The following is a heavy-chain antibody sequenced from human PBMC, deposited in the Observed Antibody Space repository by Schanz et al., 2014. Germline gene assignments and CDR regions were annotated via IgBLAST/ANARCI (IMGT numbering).Heavy chain of an antibody. CDR3: VRVPSRDVSFDL. V-gene: IGHV1-18*01. CDR1: GYTFTSHG. CDR2: ISAYNGNT. J-gene: IGHJ2*01. D-gene: IGHD3-16*01. Sequence: QVQLVQSGAEVKKPGASVKVSCKASGYTFTSHGINWVRQAPGQGLEWMGWISAYNGNTNYAQKLQGRVTMTTDTSANTAYMELRSLRSDDTAHYYCVRVPSRDVSFDLWGRGTLVTVSS.